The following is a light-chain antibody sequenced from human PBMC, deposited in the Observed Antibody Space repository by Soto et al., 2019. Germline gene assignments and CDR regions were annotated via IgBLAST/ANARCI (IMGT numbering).Light chain of an antibody. CDR3: QQYNSYPYT. CDR2: DAS. Sequence: DIQMTQSTSTVCAYVRDRVAITYRASQSISSWLAWYQQKPGKAPKLLIYDASSLESGVPSRFSGSGSGTEFTLTISSLQPDDFATYYCQQYNSYPYTFGQGTRLENK. CDR1: QSISSW. J-gene: IGKJ5*01. V-gene: IGKV1-5*01.